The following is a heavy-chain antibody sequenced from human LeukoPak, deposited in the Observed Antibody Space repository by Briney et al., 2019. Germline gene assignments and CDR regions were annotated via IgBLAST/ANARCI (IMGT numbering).Heavy chain of an antibody. D-gene: IGHD3-3*02. CDR3: ARDFSSP. CDR2: ISYDGSNK. J-gene: IGHJ5*02. Sequence: GRSLRLSCAASGYTFSSYAMHWVRQAPGKGLEWVAVISYDGSNKYYADSVKGRFTISRDNSKNTLYLQMNSLRAEDTAVCYCARDFSSPWGQGTLVTVSS. CDR1: GYTFSSYA. V-gene: IGHV3-30-3*01.